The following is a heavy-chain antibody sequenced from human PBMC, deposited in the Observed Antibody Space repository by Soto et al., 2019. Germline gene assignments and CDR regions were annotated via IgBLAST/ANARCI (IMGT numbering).Heavy chain of an antibody. CDR3: ARGLGSVTTPFDY. CDR1: GGSFCGYY. Sequence: SETLSLTCAVYGGSFCGYYWSWIRQPPGKGLEWIGEINHSGSTNYNPSLKSRVTISVDTSKNQFSLKLSSVTAADTAVYYCARGLGSVTTPFDYWGQGTLVTVS. CDR2: INHSGST. J-gene: IGHJ4*02. D-gene: IGHD4-4*01. V-gene: IGHV4-34*01.